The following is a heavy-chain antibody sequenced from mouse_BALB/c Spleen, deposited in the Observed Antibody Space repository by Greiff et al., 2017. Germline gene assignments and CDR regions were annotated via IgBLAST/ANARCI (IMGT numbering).Heavy chain of an antibody. V-gene: IGHV1-87*01. CDR3: ASYGNYGAY. CDR2: IYPGNSDT. D-gene: IGHD2-1*01. J-gene: IGHJ3*01. Sequence: QVQLQQSGTVLARPGASVKMSCKASGYSFTSYWMHWVKQRPGQGLEWIGAIYPGNSDTSYNQKFKGKATLTADKSSSTAYMQLSSLTSEDSAVYYCASYGNYGAYWGQGTLVTVSA. CDR1: GYSFTSYW.